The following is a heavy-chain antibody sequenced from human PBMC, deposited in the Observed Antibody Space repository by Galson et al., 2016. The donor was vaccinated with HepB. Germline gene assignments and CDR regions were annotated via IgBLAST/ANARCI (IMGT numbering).Heavy chain of an antibody. Sequence: SWIRQSPGKGLEWVANIKQDGTEIYYLDSVKGRFTISRDNAKDSLYLQMDGLRVEDTAVYYCARALTTASRGATYWGQGTLVTVSS. D-gene: IGHD6-19*01. CDR3: ARALTTASRGATY. CDR2: IKQDGTEI. V-gene: IGHV3-7*01. J-gene: IGHJ4*02.